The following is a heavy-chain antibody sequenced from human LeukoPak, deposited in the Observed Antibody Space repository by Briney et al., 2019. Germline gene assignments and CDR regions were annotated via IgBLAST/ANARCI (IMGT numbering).Heavy chain of an antibody. V-gene: IGHV4-59*01. CDR2: IYYSGST. Sequence: SETLSLTCTVSGGSISSYYWSWLRQPPGKGLEWIGYIYYSGSTNYNPSLKSRVTISVDTSKNQFSLKLSSVTAADTAVYYCARDIAGRTFDLWGRGTLVTVSS. J-gene: IGHJ2*01. CDR1: GGSISSYY. D-gene: IGHD6-13*01. CDR3: ARDIAGRTFDL.